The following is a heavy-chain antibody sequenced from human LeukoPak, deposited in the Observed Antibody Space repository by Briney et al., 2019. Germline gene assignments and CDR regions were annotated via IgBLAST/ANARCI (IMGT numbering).Heavy chain of an antibody. CDR2: ISSSSSYI. Sequence: GGSLRLSCAASGFTFSSYSMNWVRQAPGKGLEWVSSISSSSSYIYYADSVKGRFTISRDNAKNSLYLQMNSLRAEDTAVYYCARDISGPKAFDYWGQGTLVTVSS. J-gene: IGHJ4*02. CDR1: GFTFSSYS. V-gene: IGHV3-21*01. CDR3: ARDISGPKAFDY. D-gene: IGHD5-12*01.